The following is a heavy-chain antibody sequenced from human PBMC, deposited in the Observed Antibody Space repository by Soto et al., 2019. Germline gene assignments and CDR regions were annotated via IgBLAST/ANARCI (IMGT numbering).Heavy chain of an antibody. D-gene: IGHD3-10*01. CDR3: ATSYGSGYRAFDF. Sequence: QVQLVQSGAEVKRPGSSVKVSCKASGDTFNFYSINWVRQAPGLGLEWMGRVNPILSMSNYAQRFQGRVTMTAPKSTITDYLALSVLRYEATAIYYCATSYGSGYRAFDFWGQGALVTVSS. CDR2: VNPILSMS. V-gene: IGHV1-69*04. CDR1: GDTFNFYS. J-gene: IGHJ4*02.